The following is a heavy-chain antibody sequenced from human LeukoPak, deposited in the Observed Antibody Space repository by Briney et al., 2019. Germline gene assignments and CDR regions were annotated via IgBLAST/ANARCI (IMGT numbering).Heavy chain of an antibody. CDR1: GYTFTSYG. J-gene: IGHJ5*02. Sequence: ASLKVSCKASGYTFTSYGISWVRQAPGQGLEWMWWISAYNGNTNSAQKLQGRVTMTTDTSTSTAFMELRSLRSDATAVYYCARDLPVPRMYSSGWYGVAGRWFDPWGQGTLVTVSS. CDR3: ARDLPVPRMYSSGWYGVAGRWFDP. CDR2: ISAYNGNT. V-gene: IGHV1-18*01. D-gene: IGHD6-19*01.